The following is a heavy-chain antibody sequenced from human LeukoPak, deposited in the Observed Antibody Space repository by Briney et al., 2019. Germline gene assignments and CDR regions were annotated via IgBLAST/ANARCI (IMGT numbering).Heavy chain of an antibody. D-gene: IGHD6-13*01. CDR1: GGSVTSGRYY. Sequence: SETLSLTCSVSGGSVTSGRYYWTWLRQPPGKGLEWIGYIYVSGRTNYNPSLKSRVSISVDTSRNQFSLKLTSVTAADTAVYYCAREDDNSSWLDFDYWGQGTLVTVSS. V-gene: IGHV4-61*01. CDR3: AREDDNSSWLDFDY. CDR2: IYVSGRT. J-gene: IGHJ4*02.